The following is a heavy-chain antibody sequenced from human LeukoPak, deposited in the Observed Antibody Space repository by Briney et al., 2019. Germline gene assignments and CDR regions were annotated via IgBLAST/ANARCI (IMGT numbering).Heavy chain of an antibody. J-gene: IGHJ4*02. Sequence: CSAGTHYHPTHKSRVTISVDTSKNQFSLKLSSVTAADTAVYYCARERGDNSSGWTYYFDYWGQGTLVTVSS. V-gene: IGHV4-59*01. CDR2: CSAGT. CDR3: ARERGDNSSGWTYYFDY. D-gene: IGHD6-19*01.